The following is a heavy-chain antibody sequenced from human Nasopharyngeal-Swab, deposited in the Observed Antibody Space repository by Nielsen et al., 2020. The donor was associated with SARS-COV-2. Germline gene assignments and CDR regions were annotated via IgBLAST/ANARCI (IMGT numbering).Heavy chain of an antibody. CDR1: GYSISSGYY. D-gene: IGHD2-2*01. Sequence: GSLRLSCAVSGYSISSGYYWGWIRQPPGKGREWIGSIYHSGSTYYNPSLKSRVTISVDTSKNQFSLKLSSVTAADTAVYYCARHAAGEYQLTYYFDYWGQGTLVTVSS. CDR2: IYHSGST. V-gene: IGHV4-38-2*01. J-gene: IGHJ4*02. CDR3: ARHAAGEYQLTYYFDY.